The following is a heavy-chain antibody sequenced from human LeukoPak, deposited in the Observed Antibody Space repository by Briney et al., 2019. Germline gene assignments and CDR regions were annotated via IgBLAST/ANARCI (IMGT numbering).Heavy chain of an antibody. J-gene: IGHJ6*03. CDR3: ARAEGERGGQLVPYYYYYTDV. CDR2: IYTSGST. CDR1: GGSISSGSYY. D-gene: IGHD6-6*01. V-gene: IGHV4-61*02. Sequence: KTSETLSLTCTVSGGSISSGSYYWSWIRQPAGKGLEWIGRIYTSGSTNYNPSLKSRVTISVDTSKNQFSLKLSSVTAADTAVYYCARAEGERGGQLVPYYYYYTDVWGKGTTVTVSS.